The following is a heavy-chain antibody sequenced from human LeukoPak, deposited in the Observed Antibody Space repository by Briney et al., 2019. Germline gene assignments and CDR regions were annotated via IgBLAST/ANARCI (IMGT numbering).Heavy chain of an antibody. V-gene: IGHV3-15*01. J-gene: IGHJ4*02. CDR3: TTAPAAYTFDS. CDR1: GFTFSNAW. D-gene: IGHD3-16*01. Sequence: PGGSLRLSCAASGFTFSNAWMSWVRQAPGKGLEWIGRIKSITDGGTTVYAAPVKDRFTISRDDSKNTPYLQMNSLKTEDTAVYYCTTAPAAYTFDSWGQGTLVTVSS. CDR2: IKSITDGGTT.